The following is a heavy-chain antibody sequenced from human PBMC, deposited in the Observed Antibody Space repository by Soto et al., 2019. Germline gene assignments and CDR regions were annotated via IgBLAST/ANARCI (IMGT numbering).Heavy chain of an antibody. J-gene: IGHJ4*02. V-gene: IGHV3-23*01. D-gene: IGHD1-26*01. CDR3: AKNDGIYCEGYFDY. CDR2: ISGSGGST. CDR1: GFTFSSYA. Sequence: EVQLLESGGGLVQPGGSLRLSCAASGFTFSSYAMSWVRQAPGKGLEWVSAISGSGGSTYYADAVKGRFTISRDNSKNTLYLQMDSLRAEDTAVYYCAKNDGIYCEGYFDYWGQGTLVTVSS.